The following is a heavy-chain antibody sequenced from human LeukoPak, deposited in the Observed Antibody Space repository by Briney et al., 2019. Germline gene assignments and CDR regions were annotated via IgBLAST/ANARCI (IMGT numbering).Heavy chain of an antibody. CDR2: ISGSGGST. V-gene: IGHV3-23*01. CDR1: GFTFSSYA. Sequence: GGSLRLSCAASGFTFSSYAMSWVRQAPGKGLEWVSAISGSGGSTYYADSVKGRFTISRDNSKNTQYLQMNSLRAEDTAVYYCAKGDFWSGYLYYFDYWGQGTLVTVSS. CDR3: AKGDFWSGYLYYFDY. J-gene: IGHJ4*02. D-gene: IGHD3-3*01.